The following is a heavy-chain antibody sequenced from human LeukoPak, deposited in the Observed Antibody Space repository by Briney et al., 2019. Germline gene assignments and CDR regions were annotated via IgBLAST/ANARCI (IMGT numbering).Heavy chain of an antibody. CDR2: IYHSGST. V-gene: IGHV4-39*07. CDR3: ARDQDYYGSGSYGPDH. D-gene: IGHD3-10*01. Sequence: KPSETLSLTCTVSGGSISSSSYYWGWIRQPPGKGLEWIGSIYHSGSTFYNPSLKSRVTISVDPSKNQFSLKLSSVIVADTAVYYCARDQDYYGSGSYGPDHWGQEILVTVSS. CDR1: GGSISSSSYY. J-gene: IGHJ5*02.